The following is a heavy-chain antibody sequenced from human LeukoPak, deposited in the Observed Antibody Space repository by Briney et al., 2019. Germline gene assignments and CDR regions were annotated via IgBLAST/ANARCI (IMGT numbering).Heavy chain of an antibody. V-gene: IGHV3-7*01. J-gene: IGHJ4*02. CDR2: IRDDESEK. D-gene: IGHD5-12*01. CDR3: ARDLWLGQRGLFYFEY. Sequence: GGSLRLSCAASGFRFSSYAMSWVRQAPGKGPEWVANIRDDESEKFYVNSVKGRFTISRDNAKNSLYLQMNSLTVDDTAVYYCARDLWLGQRGLFYFEYWGQGIPVTVAS. CDR1: GFRFSSYA.